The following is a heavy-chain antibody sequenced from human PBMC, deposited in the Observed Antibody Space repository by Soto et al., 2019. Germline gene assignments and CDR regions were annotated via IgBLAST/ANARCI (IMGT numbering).Heavy chain of an antibody. CDR3: ERDRLLAVTGLLHY. D-gene: IGHD6-19*01. V-gene: IGHV1-18*01. CDR1: GYPFTSYG. Sequence: QVQLVQSGAEVKKPGASVKVSCKTSGYPFTSYGINWVRQAPGQGPEWMGWISAYNGKTSYTQKFQGRVTMTTDTSTSTAYMELRSLRSDDSAVYYCERDRLLAVTGLLHYWGQGTLVTVSS. J-gene: IGHJ4*02. CDR2: ISAYNGKT.